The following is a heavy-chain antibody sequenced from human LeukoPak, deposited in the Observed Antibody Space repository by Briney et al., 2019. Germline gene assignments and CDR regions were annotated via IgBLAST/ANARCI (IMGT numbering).Heavy chain of an antibody. Sequence: GGSLRLSRAASGFTFSKYNMNWVRQAPGKGLEWVSSISTSSIYIYYADSVKGRFTISRDNAKNSLYLQMNSLRAEDTAVYYCAELGITMIGGVWGKGTTVTISS. D-gene: IGHD3-10*02. CDR2: ISTSSIYI. CDR3: AELGITMIGGV. CDR1: GFTFSKYN. V-gene: IGHV3-21*01. J-gene: IGHJ6*04.